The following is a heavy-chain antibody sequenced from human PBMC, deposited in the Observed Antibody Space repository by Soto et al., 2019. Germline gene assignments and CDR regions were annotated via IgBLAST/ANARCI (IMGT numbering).Heavy chain of an antibody. D-gene: IGHD4-4*01. V-gene: IGHV4-31*03. CDR3: AREVTTQSYYYYMDV. CDR1: GGSISSGGYY. CDR2: IYYSGST. Sequence: QVQLQESGPGLVKPSQTLSLTCTVSGGSISSGGYYWSWIRQHPGQGREWIGYIYYSGSTYYNPSLKSRVTISVDTSKNQFSLKLSSVTAADTAVYYCAREVTTQSYYYYMDVWGKGTPVTVSS. J-gene: IGHJ6*03.